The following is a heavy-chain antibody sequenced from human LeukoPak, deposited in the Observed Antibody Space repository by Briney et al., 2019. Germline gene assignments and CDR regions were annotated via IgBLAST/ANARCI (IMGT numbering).Heavy chain of an antibody. CDR3: ARHDLGGWYGDWYFDL. D-gene: IGHD6-19*01. V-gene: IGHV4-34*01. J-gene: IGHJ2*01. Sequence: NPSETLSLTCAVYGGSFSGYYWSWIRQPPGKGLEWIGSIYHSGSTYYNPSLKSRVTISVDTSKNQFSLKLSSVTAADTAVYYCARHDLGGWYGDWYFDLWGRGTLVTVSS. CDR2: IYHSGST. CDR1: GGSFSGYY.